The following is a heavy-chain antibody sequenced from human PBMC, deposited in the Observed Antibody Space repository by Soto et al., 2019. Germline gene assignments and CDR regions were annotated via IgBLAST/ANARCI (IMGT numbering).Heavy chain of an antibody. CDR1: GGSISSSSYY. D-gene: IGHD6-13*01. Sequence: PSETLSLTCTVSGGSISSSSYYWGWIRQPPGKGLEWIGSIYYSGSTYYNPSLKSRVTISVDTSKNQFSLKLSSVTAADTAVYYCAREHRTYSSSRGNWFHPWCQGPLVTVSS. V-gene: IGHV4-39*02. CDR3: AREHRTYSSSRGNWFHP. J-gene: IGHJ5*02. CDR2: IYYSGST.